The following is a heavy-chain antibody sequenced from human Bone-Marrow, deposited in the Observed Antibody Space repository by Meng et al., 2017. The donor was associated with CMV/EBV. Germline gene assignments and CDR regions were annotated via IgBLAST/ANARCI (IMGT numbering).Heavy chain of an antibody. D-gene: IGHD4-17*01. J-gene: IGHJ4*02. Sequence: SETLSLTCTVSGGSISSYYWSWIRQPPGKGLEWIGYIYYSGSTNYNPSLKSRVTISVDTSKNQFSLKLSSVTAADPSVYYCARCADYGDYAYWGQGNPVTVSS. V-gene: IGHV4-59*01. CDR2: IYYSGST. CDR3: ARCADYGDYAY. CDR1: GGSISSYY.